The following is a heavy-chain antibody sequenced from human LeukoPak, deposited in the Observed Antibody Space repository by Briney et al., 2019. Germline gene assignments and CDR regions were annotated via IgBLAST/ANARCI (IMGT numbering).Heavy chain of an antibody. J-gene: IGHJ4*02. CDR1: GGSINSGSYF. CDR3: ARGRHSSDWYLEPWYFDY. CDR2: IYTSGST. D-gene: IGHD6-13*01. V-gene: IGHV4-61*02. Sequence: SETLSLTCTVSGGSINSGSYFWNWIRQPAGKGLEWIGRIYTSGSTNYNPSLKSRVTILVDTSKNQFSLKLSSVTAADTAVYYCARGRHSSDWYLEPWYFDYWGQGTLVTVSS.